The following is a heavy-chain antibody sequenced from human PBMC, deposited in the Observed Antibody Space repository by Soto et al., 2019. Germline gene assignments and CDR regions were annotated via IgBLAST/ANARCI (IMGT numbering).Heavy chain of an antibody. Sequence: GESLKISCKASGYSFSSYWIAWARQMPGKGLEWMGIIYPGDSDARYSPSFEGQVTISVDTSINTAYLQWSYLKASDSAMYFCARQSDYNILTGYWYYFDYWGHGSLVTVSS. D-gene: IGHD3-9*01. J-gene: IGHJ4*01. V-gene: IGHV5-51*01. CDR2: IYPGDSDA. CDR1: GYSFSSYW. CDR3: ARQSDYNILTGYWYYFDY.